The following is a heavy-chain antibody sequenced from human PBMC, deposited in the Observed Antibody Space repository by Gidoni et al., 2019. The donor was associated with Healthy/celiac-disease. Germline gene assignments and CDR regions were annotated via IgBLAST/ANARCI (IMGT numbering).Heavy chain of an antibody. Sequence: QVQLQQWGAGLLKPSETLSLTCAVYGGSFSGYYWSWIRQPPGKGLEWIEEINHSGSTNYNPSLKSRVTISVDTSKNQFSLKLSSVTAADTAVYYCASPRKYSSSPLDYWGQGTLVTVSS. D-gene: IGHD6-6*01. V-gene: IGHV4-34*01. CDR3: ASPRKYSSSPLDY. CDR2: INHSGST. CDR1: GGSFSGYY. J-gene: IGHJ4*02.